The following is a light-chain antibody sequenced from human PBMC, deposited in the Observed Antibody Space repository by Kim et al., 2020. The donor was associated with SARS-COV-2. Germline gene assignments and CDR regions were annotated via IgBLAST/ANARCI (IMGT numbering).Light chain of an antibody. Sequence: EIVLTQSPGTLSLSPGERATLSCRASQSVSSIYLAWYQQKSGQAPRLLIYGASSRATGTPDRFSGSGSGTDFTLTISRLEPEDFAVYYCKQYGRSPLTFGGGTKVDIK. CDR2: GAS. J-gene: IGKJ4*01. CDR1: QSVSSIY. V-gene: IGKV3-20*01. CDR3: KQYGRSPLT.